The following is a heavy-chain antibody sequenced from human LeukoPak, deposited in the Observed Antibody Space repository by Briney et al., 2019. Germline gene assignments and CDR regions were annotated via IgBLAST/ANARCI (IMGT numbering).Heavy chain of an antibody. CDR2: IWYDGSNK. CDR1: GFTFNSYG. CDR3: ARWVGAAGFDY. Sequence: GGSLRLSCAASGFTFNSYGMHWVRQAPGKGLEWVAVIWYDGSNKYYADSVKGRFTISRDNSKNTLYLQMNSLRAEDTAVYYCARWVGAAGFDYWGQGTLVTVSS. D-gene: IGHD2-15*01. V-gene: IGHV3-33*01. J-gene: IGHJ4*02.